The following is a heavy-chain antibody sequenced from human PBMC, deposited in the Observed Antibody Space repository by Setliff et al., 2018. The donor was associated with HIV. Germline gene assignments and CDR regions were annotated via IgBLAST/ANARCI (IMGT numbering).Heavy chain of an antibody. V-gene: IGHV1-2*05. CDR2: INPNSGGT. D-gene: IGHD3-3*01. Sequence: GASVKVSCKTSGYTFTGYYVHWVRQAPGQGLEWMGRINPNSGGTDYAQKFQGRVSMTRDTSISTVYMELSRLTSDDTDMYYCARVAFEWGITVFGVVSYDAFDVWGQGTKVTVSS. CDR3: ARVAFEWGITVFGVVSYDAFDV. J-gene: IGHJ3*01. CDR1: GYTFTGYY.